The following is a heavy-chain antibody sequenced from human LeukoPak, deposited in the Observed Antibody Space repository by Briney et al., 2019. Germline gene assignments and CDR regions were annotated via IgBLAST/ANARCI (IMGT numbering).Heavy chain of an antibody. CDR2: INHSGSA. CDR3: AKGQGTVTTH. D-gene: IGHD4-17*01. Sequence: SETLSLTCAVSGGSFSAYYWTWIRQPPGKGLEWIGEINHSGSANYNPSLKSRVTISLDTSKNQFSLKLSSVTAADTAVYYCAKGQGTVTTHWGQGTLVTVSS. J-gene: IGHJ4*02. CDR1: GGSFSAYY. V-gene: IGHV4-34*01.